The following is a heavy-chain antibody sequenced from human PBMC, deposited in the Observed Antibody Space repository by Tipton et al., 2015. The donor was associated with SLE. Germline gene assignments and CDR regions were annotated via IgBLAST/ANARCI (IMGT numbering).Heavy chain of an antibody. CDR1: GFTFTSYW. V-gene: IGHV5-51*03. J-gene: IGHJ3*02. D-gene: IGHD2-15*01. CDR2: IYPGDSDT. Sequence: QLVQSGAEVKKPGESLKISCKGSGFTFTSYWIGWVRQLPGKGLEWMGIIYPGDSDTRYSLSFQGQVTISADKSITTAYLQWSSRRASDTALNSGAKGKQGVYRVVLNIWAQG. CDR3: AKGKQGVYRVVLNI.